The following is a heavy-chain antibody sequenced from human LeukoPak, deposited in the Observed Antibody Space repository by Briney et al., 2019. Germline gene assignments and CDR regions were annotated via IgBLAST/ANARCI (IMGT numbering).Heavy chain of an antibody. CDR1: GFTFSSYG. J-gene: IGHJ6*02. Sequence: GGSLRLSCAASGFTFSSYGMHWVRQAPGKGLEWVAVIWYDGSNKYYADSVKGRITISRDNSKNTLYLQMNSLRAEDTAVYYCARERRLADYYYYGMDVWGQGTTVTVSS. V-gene: IGHV3-33*01. CDR2: IWYDGSNK. CDR3: ARERRLADYYYYGMDV.